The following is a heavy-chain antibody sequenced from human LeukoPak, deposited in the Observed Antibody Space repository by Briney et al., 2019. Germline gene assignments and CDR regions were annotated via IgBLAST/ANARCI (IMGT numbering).Heavy chain of an antibody. CDR3: ARGEDFWSGYYKFDY. CDR2: IYHSGST. V-gene: IGHV4-30-2*01. CDR1: GGSISSGGYS. Sequence: PSQTLSLTCAVSGGSISSGGYSWSWIRQPPGKGLEWIGYIYHSGSTYYNPSLKSRVTISVDRSKNQFSLKLSSVTAADTAVYYCARGEDFWSGYYKFDYWGQGTLVTVSS. J-gene: IGHJ4*02. D-gene: IGHD3-3*01.